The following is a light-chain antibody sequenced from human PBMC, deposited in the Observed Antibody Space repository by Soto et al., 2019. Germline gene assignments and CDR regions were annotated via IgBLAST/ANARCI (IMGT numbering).Light chain of an antibody. CDR1: SSDVGGYKY. V-gene: IGLV2-14*01. CDR3: CSYTSSSTRV. Sequence: QSALTQPASVSASPGQSITISCTGTSSDVGGYKYVSWYQQHPGKAPKLMIYEVSNRPSGVSNRFSGSKSGNTASLTISGLQAEDEADYYCCSYTSSSTRVFGTGTKATVL. J-gene: IGLJ1*01. CDR2: EVS.